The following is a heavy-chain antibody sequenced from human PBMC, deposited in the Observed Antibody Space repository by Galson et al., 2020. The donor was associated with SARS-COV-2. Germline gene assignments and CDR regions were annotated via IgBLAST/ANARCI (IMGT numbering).Heavy chain of an antibody. CDR1: VGSMSSGSYY. CDR3: GRDTWFAEPGAI. Sequence: SQTLSLTCTVSVGSMSSGSYYWTWIRQPAGKGLEWVGRVDTGGTPTYNPPLQSRVTISRDTSQNQFSLTLSSVTAADTAVYYCGRDTWFAEPGAIWGQGALVTVSS. V-gene: IGHV4-61*02. D-gene: IGHD3-10*01. CDR2: VDTGGTP. J-gene: IGHJ4*02.